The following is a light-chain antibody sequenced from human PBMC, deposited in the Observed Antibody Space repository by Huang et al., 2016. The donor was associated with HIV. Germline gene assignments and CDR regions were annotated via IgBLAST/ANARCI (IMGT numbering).Light chain of an antibody. J-gene: IGKJ5*01. Sequence: DIQITQSPSSLSASVGDTVTITCRTSQDIGTYLNWYQQRPGKAPNLLIYGSSTVQGGVPSRFSGSVSGTEFTLTINGLQPDDFAIYYCHQTYTISSFGQGTRLDTK. V-gene: IGKV1-39*01. CDR1: QDIGTY. CDR3: HQTYTISS. CDR2: GSS.